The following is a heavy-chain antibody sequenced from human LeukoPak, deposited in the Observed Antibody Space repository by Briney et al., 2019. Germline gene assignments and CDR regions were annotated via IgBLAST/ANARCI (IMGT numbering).Heavy chain of an antibody. D-gene: IGHD1-26*01. V-gene: IGHV3-74*01. J-gene: IGHJ4*02. Sequence: GRSLRLSCAASGFTFSSYWMHWVRHAPGKGLVWVSRIKNDGRESAYADSVKGRFTISRDNAKNTLYLQMNSLRAEDTAVYYCARGIVGATTIDYWGQGTLVTISS. CDR2: IKNDGRES. CDR1: GFTFSSYW. CDR3: ARGIVGATTIDY.